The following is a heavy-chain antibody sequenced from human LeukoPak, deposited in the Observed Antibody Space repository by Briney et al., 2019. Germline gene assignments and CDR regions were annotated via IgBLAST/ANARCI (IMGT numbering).Heavy chain of an antibody. J-gene: IGHJ4*02. V-gene: IGHV4-39*01. Sequence: PSETLSLTCTVSGGSISSSSYYWGWIRQPPGEGLEWIGSIYYSGSTYYNPSLKSRVTISVDTSKNQFSLKLSSVTAADTAVYYCARRGYCSSTSCYDYWGQGPLVTVSS. CDR2: IYYSGST. CDR3: ARRGYCSSTSCYDY. CDR1: GGSISSSSYY. D-gene: IGHD2-2*01.